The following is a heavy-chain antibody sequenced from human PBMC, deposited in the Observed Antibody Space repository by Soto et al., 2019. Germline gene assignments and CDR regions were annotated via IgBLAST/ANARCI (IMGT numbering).Heavy chain of an antibody. CDR1: GYTFTSYD. Sequence: QVQLVQSGAEVKKPGASVKVACKASGYTFTSYDINWVRQATGQGLEWMGWMNPNSGNTAYAQKFQGRVTMTRNTSISTAYMELSSLRSEDTAVYYCARERTGPNYFDYWGQGTLVTVSS. J-gene: IGHJ4*02. CDR3: ARERTGPNYFDY. D-gene: IGHD1-7*01. V-gene: IGHV1-8*01. CDR2: MNPNSGNT.